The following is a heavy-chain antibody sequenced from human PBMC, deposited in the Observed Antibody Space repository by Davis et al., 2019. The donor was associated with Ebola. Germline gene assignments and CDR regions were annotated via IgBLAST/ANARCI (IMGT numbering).Heavy chain of an antibody. Sequence: GGSLRLSCAASGFTFNNAWMSWVRQAPGKGLEWVGRIKSKTDGGTTDYTAPVRGRFTISRDDSKNTLYLQMNSLKTEDTAVYYCTTVVQSGSYFCSFDYWGRGTLVTISS. J-gene: IGHJ4*02. CDR3: TTVVQSGSYFCSFDY. CDR2: IKSKTDGGTT. D-gene: IGHD1-26*01. CDR1: GFTFNNAW. V-gene: IGHV3-15*01.